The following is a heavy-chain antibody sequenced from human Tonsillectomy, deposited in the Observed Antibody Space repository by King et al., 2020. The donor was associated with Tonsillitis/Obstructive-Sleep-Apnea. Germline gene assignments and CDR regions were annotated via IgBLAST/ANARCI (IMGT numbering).Heavy chain of an antibody. CDR1: GYTFTSYY. CDR3: ARAPGTIGTTPFDY. CDR2: ISPSGCRT. D-gene: IGHD1-1*01. J-gene: IGHJ4*02. Sequence: VQLVQSGAEVKKPGASVQVSCEASGYTFTSYYMHWLRQAPGQGPEWMGVISPSGCRTIYAQKFQGRVTMTRVTATSTGYMELSSLRSEDTAVYYCARAPGTIGTTPFDYWGQGTLVTVSS. V-gene: IGHV1-46*01.